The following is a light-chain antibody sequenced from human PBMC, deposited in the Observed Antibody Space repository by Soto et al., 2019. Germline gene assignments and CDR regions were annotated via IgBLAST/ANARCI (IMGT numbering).Light chain of an antibody. CDR2: DVG. J-gene: IGLJ3*02. CDR3: CSYAGSLRQ. CDR1: SSDVGGYNF. V-gene: IGLV2-11*01. Sequence: QSALTQPRSVSGSPGQSVTISCTGTSSDVGGYNFVSWYQQHPGKAPKLIIYDVGKRPSGVPDRFSASKSGNAASLTISGLQTDDEADYYCCSYAGSLRQFGGGTQLTVL.